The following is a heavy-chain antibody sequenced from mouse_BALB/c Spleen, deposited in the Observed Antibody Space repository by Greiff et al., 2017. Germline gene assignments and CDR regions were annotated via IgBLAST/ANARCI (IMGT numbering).Heavy chain of an antibody. CDR3: ARHGHYYGYDYAMDY. D-gene: IGHD1-2*01. CDR2: ISNGGGST. Sequence: EVKLMESGGGLVQPGGSLKLSCAASGFTFSSYTMSWVRQTPEKRLEWVAYISNGGGSTYYPDTVKGRFTISRDNAKNTLYLQMSSLKSEDTAMYYGARHGHYYGYDYAMDYWGQGTSVTVSS. V-gene: IGHV5-12-2*01. CDR1: GFTFSSYT. J-gene: IGHJ4*01.